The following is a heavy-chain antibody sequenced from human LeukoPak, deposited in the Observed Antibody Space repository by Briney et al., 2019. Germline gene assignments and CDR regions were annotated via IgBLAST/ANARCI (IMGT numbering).Heavy chain of an antibody. CDR2: IYYSGST. CDR3: ATSYSSSWYDY. V-gene: IGHV4-59*01. J-gene: IGHJ4*02. CDR1: GGSISRYY. D-gene: IGHD6-13*01. Sequence: SETLSLTCTVSGGSISRYYWSWLRQPPGKGLEWIGYIYYSGSTNYNPSLKSRVTISVDTSKNQFSLKLSSVTAADTAVYYCATSYSSSWYDYWGQGTLVTVSS.